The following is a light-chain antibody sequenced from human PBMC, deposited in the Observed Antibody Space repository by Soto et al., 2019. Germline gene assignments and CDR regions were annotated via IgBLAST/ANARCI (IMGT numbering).Light chain of an antibody. J-gene: IGKJ4*01. CDR3: QQANSFPLT. V-gene: IGKV1-12*01. Sequence: DIQMTQSPSFVSASVLERFTITCLASQDISSWLVWYQQKPGKAPKLLIHATSGLQSGVPSRFSGSGSGTDFTLTISNLQSEDFATYYCQQANSFPLTFGGGTKVDI. CDR1: QDISSW. CDR2: ATS.